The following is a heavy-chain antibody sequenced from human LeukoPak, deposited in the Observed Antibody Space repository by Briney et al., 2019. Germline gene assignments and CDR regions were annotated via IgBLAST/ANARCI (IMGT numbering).Heavy chain of an antibody. CDR1: GYTFMNYG. CDR2: INPNSGGT. Sequence: WASVTVSCKTSGYTFMNYGISWVRLAPGQGLEWMGWINPNSGGTNYAQKFQGRVTMTRDTSISTAYMELSRLRSDDTAVYYCARAVAGFDYWGQGTLVTVSS. V-gene: IGHV1-2*02. J-gene: IGHJ4*02. D-gene: IGHD6-19*01. CDR3: ARAVAGFDY.